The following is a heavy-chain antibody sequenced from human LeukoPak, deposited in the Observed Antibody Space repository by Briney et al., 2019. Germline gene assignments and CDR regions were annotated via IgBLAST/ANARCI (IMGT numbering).Heavy chain of an antibody. CDR1: GFTVSSNY. D-gene: IGHD2-15*01. Sequence: GGSLRLSCAVSGFTVSSNYMSWVRQAPGKGLEWVSVIYSGGSTYYADSVKGRFTISRDNSKNILYLQMNSLRAEDTALYYCARVGYTDTWYSSPPFDYWGQGTLVTVSS. V-gene: IGHV3-66*01. J-gene: IGHJ4*02. CDR3: ARVGYTDTWYSSPPFDY. CDR2: IYSGGST.